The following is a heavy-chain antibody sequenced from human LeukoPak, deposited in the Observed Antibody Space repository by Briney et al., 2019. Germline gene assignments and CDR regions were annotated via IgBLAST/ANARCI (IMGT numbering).Heavy chain of an antibody. CDR3: ARGSTTVIDYYFDY. V-gene: IGHV4-31*01. CDR1: GGSIRSGDYY. CDR2: IYYIGTT. J-gene: IGHJ4*02. D-gene: IGHD4-17*01. Sequence: PSETLSLTCTVSGGSIRSGDYYWTWIRQHPGKGLEWIGYIYYIGTTYYNPSLKSQVTISVDTSKNQFSLKLKSVTAADTAVYYCARGSTTVIDYYFDYWGQGTLVTVSS.